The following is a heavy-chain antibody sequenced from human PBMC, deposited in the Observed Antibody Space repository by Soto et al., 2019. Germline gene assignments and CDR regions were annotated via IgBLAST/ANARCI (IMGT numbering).Heavy chain of an antibody. D-gene: IGHD1-1*01. J-gene: IGHJ6*02. V-gene: IGHV5-51*01. CDR1: GYTFTKYW. CDR2: IYPDDSDT. CDR3: TRQMIQPQMRYNMDV. Sequence: GESLKISCQASGYTFTKYWVGWVRQMPGKGLEWMGIIYPDDSDTRYSPSFQGQVTISADKSISTVYLQWSSLKASDTAMYFCTRQMIQPQMRYNMDVWGQGTTVTVSS.